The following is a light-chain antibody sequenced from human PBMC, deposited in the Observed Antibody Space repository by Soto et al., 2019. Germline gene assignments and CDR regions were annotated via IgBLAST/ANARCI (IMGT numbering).Light chain of an antibody. CDR2: DVS. Sequence: QSALTQPRSVSGSPGQSVTISCTGTSSDVGGYNYVSWYQQHPGKAPKLMIYDVSKRPSGVPDRFSGSKSGNTASLTISGLQAEDEADYYCCSYAGSLHVVFGGGTKVTVL. CDR1: SSDVGGYNY. CDR3: CSYAGSLHVV. J-gene: IGLJ2*01. V-gene: IGLV2-11*01.